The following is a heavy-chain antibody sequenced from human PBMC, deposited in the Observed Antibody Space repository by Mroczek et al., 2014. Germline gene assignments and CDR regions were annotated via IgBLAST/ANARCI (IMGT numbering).Heavy chain of an antibody. CDR2: IYTSGST. J-gene: IGHJ3*02. V-gene: IGHV4-61*02. Sequence: QVQLQQWGPGLVKPSQTLSLTCTVSGGSISSGSYYWSWIRQPAGKGLEWIGRIYTSGSTNYNPSLKSRVTISVDTSKNQFSLKLSSVTAADTAVYYCAREGDYYDSSGYYTARLYDAFDIWGQGTMVTVSS. D-gene: IGHD3-22*01. CDR1: GGSISSGSYY. CDR3: AREGDYYDSSGYYTARLYDAFDI.